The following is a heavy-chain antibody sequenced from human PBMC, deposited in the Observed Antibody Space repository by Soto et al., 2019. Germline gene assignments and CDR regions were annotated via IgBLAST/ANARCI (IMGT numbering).Heavy chain of an antibody. Sequence: EVQLLESGGGLVQPGGSLRLSCAASGFSFTDYGMSWVRQAPGKGLEWVSTITGSGGTTYYADSVKGRVTISRDNSKDRLYLEMNSLRADDTAVYYCANGHPRVVTIFGVDYWGQGTLVIVSS. V-gene: IGHV3-23*01. CDR2: ITGSGGTT. CDR1: GFSFTDYG. CDR3: ANGHPRVVTIFGVDY. J-gene: IGHJ4*02. D-gene: IGHD3-3*01.